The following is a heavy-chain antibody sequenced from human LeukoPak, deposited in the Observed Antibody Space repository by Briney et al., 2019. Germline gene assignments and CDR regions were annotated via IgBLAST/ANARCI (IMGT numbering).Heavy chain of an antibody. CDR3: ARDLSGFDDDAFDI. J-gene: IGHJ3*02. CDR2: ISYDGSNK. Sequence: PGGSLRLSCAPSGFTFSSYAMHWVRQAPGKGLEWVAVISYDGSNKYYADSVKGRFTISRDNSKNTLYLQMNSPRAEDTAVYYCARDLSGFDDDAFDIWGQGTMVTVSS. V-gene: IGHV3-30-3*01. CDR1: GFTFSSYA.